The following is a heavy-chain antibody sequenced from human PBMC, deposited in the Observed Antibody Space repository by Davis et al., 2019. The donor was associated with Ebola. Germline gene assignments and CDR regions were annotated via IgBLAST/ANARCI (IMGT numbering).Heavy chain of an antibody. CDR1: GFTLRSYV. CDR3: AKDIPPRNSGSYVRGYYYYGMDV. J-gene: IGHJ6*02. CDR2: MSTSGSKT. D-gene: IGHD1-26*01. V-gene: IGHV3-23*01. Sequence: GGSLRLSCAVSGFTLRSYVVSWVRQAPGAGLELVSSMSTSGSKTDYGDSVKGRFTISRDNSMNTLYLQMNSLRAEDTAVYYCAKDIPPRNSGSYVRGYYYYGMDVWGQGTTVTVSS.